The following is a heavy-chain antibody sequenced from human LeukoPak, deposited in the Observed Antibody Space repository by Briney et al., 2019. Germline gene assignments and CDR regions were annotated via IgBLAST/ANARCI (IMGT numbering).Heavy chain of an antibody. CDR2: IFNSGST. CDR3: ARHNYDSSGFLKY. D-gene: IGHD3-22*01. Sequence: SETLSLTCTVSGGYISSYYWSWIQQPPGKGLEWIGYIFNSGSTNYNPSLKSRVTISVDASKNQFSLKLSSVTAADTAVYYCARHNYDSSGFLKYWGQGTLVTVSS. V-gene: IGHV4-4*08. CDR1: GGYISSYY. J-gene: IGHJ4*02.